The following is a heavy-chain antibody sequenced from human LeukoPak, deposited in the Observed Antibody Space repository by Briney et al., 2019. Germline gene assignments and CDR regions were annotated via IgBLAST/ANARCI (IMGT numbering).Heavy chain of an antibody. CDR3: ARAYCSSTSCYRYRCFYWFDP. J-gene: IGHJ5*02. V-gene: IGHV1-18*01. D-gene: IGHD2-2*02. Sequence: ASVKVSCKASGYTFTSYGIRWVRQAPGQGVEWMGWISAYNGNTNSAKKLQGRVTMTTDTSTSTADMALSSLRSDDTAVYYCARAYCSSTSCYRYRCFYWFDPWGQGTLVTVSS. CDR1: GYTFTSYG. CDR2: ISAYNGNT.